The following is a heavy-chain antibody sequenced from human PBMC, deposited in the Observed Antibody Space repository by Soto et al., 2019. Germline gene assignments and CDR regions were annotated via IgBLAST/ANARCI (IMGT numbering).Heavy chain of an antibody. J-gene: IGHJ4*02. CDR3: ARGGGNPASTNDF. CDR1: RGSFSYFH. CDR2: IHSSGST. Sequence: QVQLQQGGGGLLKPSETLSLTCGLHRGSFSYFHWSWIRQPPGKGLEWIGEIHSSGSTNYNPSLRSRVTMSIDTSAMQFSLTLNSVTAADTAVYYCARGGGNPASTNDFWGQGALVTVSS. D-gene: IGHD3-16*01. V-gene: IGHV4-34*01.